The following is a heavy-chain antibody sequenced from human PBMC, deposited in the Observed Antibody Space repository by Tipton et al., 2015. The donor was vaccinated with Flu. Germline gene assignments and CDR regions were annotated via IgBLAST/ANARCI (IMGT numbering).Heavy chain of an antibody. J-gene: IGHJ4*02. D-gene: IGHD5-18*01. V-gene: IGHV4-38-2*02. CDR2: IYHSGST. Sequence: TLSLTCTVSGYSISSGYYWGWIRQPPGKGLEWIGSIYHSGSTYYNPSLKSRVTISVGTSKNQFSLKLSSVTAAGTAVYYCVRDWGRNSYGISYFDYWGQGTLVTVSS. CDR3: VRDWGRNSYGISYFDY. CDR1: GYSISSGYY.